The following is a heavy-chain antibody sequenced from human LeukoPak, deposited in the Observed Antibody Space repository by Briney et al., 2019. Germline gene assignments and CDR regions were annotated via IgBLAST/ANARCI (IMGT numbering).Heavy chain of an antibody. CDR3: ASLAGSVYGSGSYYGY. CDR2: IYYSGST. Sequence: IYYSGSTNYTPSLKSRVTISVDTSKNQFSLKLSSVTAADTAVYYCASLAGSVYGSGSYYGYWGQGTLVTVSS. D-gene: IGHD3-10*01. V-gene: IGHV4-59*01. J-gene: IGHJ4*02.